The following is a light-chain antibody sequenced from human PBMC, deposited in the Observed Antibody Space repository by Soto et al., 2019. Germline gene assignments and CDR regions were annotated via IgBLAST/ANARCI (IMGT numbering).Light chain of an antibody. J-gene: IGKJ5*01. V-gene: IGKV2-28*01. CDR3: MQGVQMPPIT. CDR1: QSLQHSNGYNY. Sequence: DIVMTQSPLSLPVTPGEPASISCRSSQSLQHSNGYNYLDWYFQKPGQSPQLLIHLASNRASGVPVRFSGSGSGTDFTLNISSVEAEDVGLYYCMQGVQMPPITFGKGKRLEI. CDR2: LAS.